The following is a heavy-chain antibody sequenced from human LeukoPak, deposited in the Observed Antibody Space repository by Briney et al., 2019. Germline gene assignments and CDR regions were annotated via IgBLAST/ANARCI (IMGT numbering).Heavy chain of an antibody. V-gene: IGHV1-2*02. J-gene: IGHJ4*02. Sequence: ASVKASCKASGYTFTGYYMHWVRQAPGQGLEWMGWINPNSGGTNYAQKFQGRVTMTRDTSISTAYMELSRLRSDDTAVYYCARDSSGWYGRGYYFDYWGQGTLVTVSS. CDR2: INPNSGGT. CDR1: GYTFTGYY. D-gene: IGHD6-19*01. CDR3: ARDSSGWYGRGYYFDY.